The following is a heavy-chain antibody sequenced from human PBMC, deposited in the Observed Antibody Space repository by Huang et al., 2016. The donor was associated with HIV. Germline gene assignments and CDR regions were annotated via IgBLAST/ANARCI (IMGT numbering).Heavy chain of an antibody. D-gene: IGHD3-10*01. Sequence: EVQLVESGGGLVQPGRSLRLSCAASGFTFDDYAMHWVRQAPGKGLEWVSGISWNSGSIGYADSVKGRFTISRDNAKNSLYLQMNSLRAEDTALYYCARRGVMVRGAHFDYWSLGTLVTVSS. CDR2: ISWNSGSI. CDR1: GFTFDDYA. V-gene: IGHV3-9*01. CDR3: ARRGVMVRGAHFDY. J-gene: IGHJ4*02.